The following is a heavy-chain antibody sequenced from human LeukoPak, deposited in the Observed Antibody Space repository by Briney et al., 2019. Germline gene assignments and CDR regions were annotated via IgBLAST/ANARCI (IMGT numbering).Heavy chain of an antibody. Sequence: ASVKVSCKASGYTFTSYGIRWVRQAPGQGLEWMGWISAYNGNTNYAQKLQGRVTMTTDTSTSTAYMELRSLRSDDTAVYYCARDRLAYGSGSYRGGYWGQGTLVTVSS. V-gene: IGHV1-18*01. CDR2: ISAYNGNT. CDR3: ARDRLAYGSGSYRGGY. D-gene: IGHD3-10*01. J-gene: IGHJ4*02. CDR1: GYTFTSYG.